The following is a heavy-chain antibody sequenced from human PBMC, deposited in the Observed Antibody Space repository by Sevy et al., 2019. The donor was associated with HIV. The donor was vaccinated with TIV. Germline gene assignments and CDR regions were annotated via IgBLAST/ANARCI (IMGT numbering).Heavy chain of an antibody. J-gene: IGHJ6*03. CDR1: GFTFSSYA. Sequence: GSLRLSCAASGFTFSSYAMHWVRQAPGKGLEWVAVISYDGSNKYCADSVKGRFTISRDNSKNTLYLQMNSLRAEDTAVYYCAREGRGIAPAGKYYDYYYMDVRGKGTTVTVSS. V-gene: IGHV3-30-3*01. CDR2: ISYDGSNK. D-gene: IGHD6-13*01. CDR3: AREGRGIAPAGKYYDYYYMDV.